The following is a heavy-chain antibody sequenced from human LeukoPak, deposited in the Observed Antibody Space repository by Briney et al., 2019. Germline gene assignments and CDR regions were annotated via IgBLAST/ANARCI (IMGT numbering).Heavy chain of an antibody. CDR2: IRYDGSNK. J-gene: IGHJ4*02. CDR3: AKVLPAGDPPAVAKYYFDY. Sequence: GGSLRLSCAASGFTFSSYGMHWVRQAPGKGLEWVAFIRYDGSNKYYADSVKGRFTISRDNSKNTLYLQMNSLRAEDTAVYYCAKVLPAGDPPAVAKYYFDYWGQGTLVTVSS. D-gene: IGHD6-19*01. V-gene: IGHV3-30*02. CDR1: GFTFSSYG.